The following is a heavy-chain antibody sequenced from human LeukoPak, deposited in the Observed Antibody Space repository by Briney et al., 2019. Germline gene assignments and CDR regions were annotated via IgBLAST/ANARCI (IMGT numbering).Heavy chain of an antibody. CDR2: IYTSGST. Sequence: PSETLSLTCNVSGGSIRGYYWSWIRQPAGKGLEWIGRIYTSGSTNYNPSLKSRVTMSVDTSKNQFSLKLSSVTAADTAVYYCARDSVEQWLVLYYWGQGTLVTVSS. J-gene: IGHJ4*02. V-gene: IGHV4-4*07. CDR1: GGSIRGYY. D-gene: IGHD6-19*01. CDR3: ARDSVEQWLVLYY.